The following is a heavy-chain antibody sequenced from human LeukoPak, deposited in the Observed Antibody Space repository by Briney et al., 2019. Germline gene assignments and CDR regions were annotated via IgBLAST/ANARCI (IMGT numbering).Heavy chain of an antibody. D-gene: IGHD2-21*02. CDR3: ARLIDIVVVTAIRDFDY. V-gene: IGHV3-21*01. CDR1: GFTFSSYS. CDR2: ISSSSSYI. Sequence: GGSLRLSCAASGFTFSSYSMNWVRQAPGKGLEWVSSISSSSSYIYYADSVKGRFTISRDNDKNSLYLQMNSLRAEDTAVYYCARLIDIVVVTAIRDFDYWGQGTLVTVSS. J-gene: IGHJ4*02.